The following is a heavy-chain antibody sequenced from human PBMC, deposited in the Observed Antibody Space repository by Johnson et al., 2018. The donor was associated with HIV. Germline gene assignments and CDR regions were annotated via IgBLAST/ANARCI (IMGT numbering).Heavy chain of an antibody. CDR3: ARTRRRVGAKPWGAFDI. D-gene: IGHD1-26*01. CDR1: GFSFSSYA. V-gene: IGHV3-30-3*01. J-gene: IGHJ3*02. CDR2: ISYDGGIK. Sequence: QVQLVESGGGVVQPGRSLRLSCVASGFSFSSYAMHWVRQAPGKGLEWVALISYDGGIKYDAASVKGRFTISRDNSKNTLSLQMNSLRPEDTAMYYCARTRRRVGAKPWGAFDIWGQGTAVTVSS.